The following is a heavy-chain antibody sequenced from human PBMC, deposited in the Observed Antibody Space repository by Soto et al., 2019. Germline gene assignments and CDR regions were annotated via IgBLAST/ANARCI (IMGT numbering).Heavy chain of an antibody. D-gene: IGHD3-10*01. CDR3: AAAGAGTFDL. V-gene: IGHV3-23*01. Sequence: VQLLESGGGFVPPGGSLRLSCAASGYTFSNYAMSWVRQAPGKGLEWVSTIRGNGDGTYYADSVKGRFTISRDNSKNTLSLQMNSLRVEDTALYYCAAAGAGTFDLWGQGTMVTVSS. J-gene: IGHJ3*01. CDR2: IRGNGDGT. CDR1: GYTFSNYA.